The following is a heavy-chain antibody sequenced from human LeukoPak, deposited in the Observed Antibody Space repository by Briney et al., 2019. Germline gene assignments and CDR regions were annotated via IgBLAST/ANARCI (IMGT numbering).Heavy chain of an antibody. D-gene: IGHD2-2*01. Sequence: SVKVSCKASGGTFSSYAISWVRQAPGQGLEWMGGIIPIFGTANYAQKFQGRVTITADESTSTAYMELSSLRSEDTAVYYCAREPREDIVVVPAAPYGMDVWGQGTTVTVSS. V-gene: IGHV1-69*13. J-gene: IGHJ6*02. CDR1: GGTFSSYA. CDR3: AREPREDIVVVPAAPYGMDV. CDR2: IIPIFGTA.